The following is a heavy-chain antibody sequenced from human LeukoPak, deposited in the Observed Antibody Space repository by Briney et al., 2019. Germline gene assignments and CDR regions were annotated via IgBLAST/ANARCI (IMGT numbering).Heavy chain of an antibody. CDR3: ARVKSGQQLAYFYYDMDV. J-gene: IGHJ6*03. CDR1: GGSISRRSYY. D-gene: IGHD6-13*01. Sequence: SETLSLTCTVSGGSISRRSYYWGWLPQAPGKGLEWHGSSYYSASTYYNPTLNSRVIMSVYTTKNQYSLSLSSVNAADTAVYYCARVKSGQQLAYFYYDMDVWGKGTTVTVSS. CDR2: SYYSAST. V-gene: IGHV4-39*01.